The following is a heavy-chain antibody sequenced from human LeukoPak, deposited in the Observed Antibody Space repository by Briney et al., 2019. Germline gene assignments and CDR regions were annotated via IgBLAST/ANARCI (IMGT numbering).Heavy chain of an antibody. CDR3: ARDDPDMVRGVIGY. D-gene: IGHD3-10*01. CDR2: IYYSGST. CDR1: GGSISSSSYY. V-gene: IGHV4-30-4*08. Sequence: SETLSLTCTVSGGSISSSSYYWGWIRQPPGKGLEWIGYIYYSGSTYYNPSLMSRVTISVDTSKNQFSLKLSSVTAADTAVYYCARDDPDMVRGVIGYWGQGTLVTVSS. J-gene: IGHJ4*02.